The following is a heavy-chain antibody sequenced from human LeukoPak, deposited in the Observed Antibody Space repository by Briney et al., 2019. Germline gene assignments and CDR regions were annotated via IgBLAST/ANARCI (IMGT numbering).Heavy chain of an antibody. V-gene: IGHV4-34*01. D-gene: IGHD1-26*01. CDR3: ARRYSGSYYEDWYFDL. Sequence: PSETLSLTCAVYGGSFSGYYWSWIRQPPGKGLEWIGEINHSGSTNYNPSLKSRVTISVDTSKNQFSLKLSSVTAADTAVYYCARRYSGSYYEDWYFDLWGRGTLVTVSS. J-gene: IGHJ2*01. CDR1: GGSFSGYY. CDR2: INHSGST.